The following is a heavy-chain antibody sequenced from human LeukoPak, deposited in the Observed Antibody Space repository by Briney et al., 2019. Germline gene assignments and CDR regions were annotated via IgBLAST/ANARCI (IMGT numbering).Heavy chain of an antibody. D-gene: IGHD2-2*01. V-gene: IGHV3-53*01. CDR1: GLIVSANY. Sequence: GGSLRLSCAASGLIVSANYMNWVRQAPGKGLEWVSVIDSSDNTYYADSVKGRFTISRDNSKNTVYLQMSSLRAEDTAVYYCAREIYCSSTSCYSHYMDVWGKGTTVTVSS. J-gene: IGHJ6*03. CDR3: AREIYCSSTSCYSHYMDV. CDR2: IDSSDNT.